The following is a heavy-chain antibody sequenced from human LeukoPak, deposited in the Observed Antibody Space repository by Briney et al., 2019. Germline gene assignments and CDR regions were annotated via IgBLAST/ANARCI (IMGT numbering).Heavy chain of an antibody. Sequence: PEASVKVSCKASGYTFTDYFMNWMRQAPGQRLEWMGWINAGNGNTKYSQKLQGGVTITRDTSASTAYMQLSSLRSEDTAVYYCASYGSVDYWGQGTLVTVSS. J-gene: IGHJ4*02. CDR3: ASYGSVDY. D-gene: IGHD3-10*01. CDR2: INAGNGNT. CDR1: GYTFTDYF. V-gene: IGHV1/OR15-3*02.